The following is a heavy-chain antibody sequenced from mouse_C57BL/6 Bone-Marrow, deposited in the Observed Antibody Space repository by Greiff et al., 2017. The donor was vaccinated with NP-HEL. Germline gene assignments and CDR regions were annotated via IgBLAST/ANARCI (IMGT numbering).Heavy chain of an antibody. Sequence: EVKLVESGGGLVQPGGSLKLSCAASGFTFSDYYMYWVRQTPEKRLEWVAYISNGGGSTYYPDTVKGRFTISRDNAKNTLYLQMSRLKSEDTAMYYCACFYGPWGQGTLVTVSA. D-gene: IGHD1-2*01. CDR3: ACFYGP. V-gene: IGHV5-12*01. CDR2: ISNGGGST. CDR1: GFTFSDYY. J-gene: IGHJ3*01.